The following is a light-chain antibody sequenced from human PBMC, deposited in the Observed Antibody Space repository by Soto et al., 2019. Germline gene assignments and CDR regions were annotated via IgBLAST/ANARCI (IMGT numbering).Light chain of an antibody. J-gene: IGKJ4*01. CDR2: SAS. CDR1: QSISRW. CDR3: QQYNSDSGLT. Sequence: DIQVTQFPSTLSASVGDRVTITCRASQSISRWLAWYQQRPGKAPKLLIHSASSLDSGVPSRFSGSGSGTEFTLTINSLQPDDFTTYYCQQYNSDSGLTFGGGTKVEIK. V-gene: IGKV1-5*03.